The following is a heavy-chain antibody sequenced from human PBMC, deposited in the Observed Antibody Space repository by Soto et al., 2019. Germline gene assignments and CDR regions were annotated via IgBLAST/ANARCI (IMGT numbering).Heavy chain of an antibody. V-gene: IGHV1-18*01. CDR1: GNTFASHG. CDR3: ARVDARGVEVVRDY. Sequence: ASVKVSCKASGNTFASHGFSWVRQAPGQGLEWMGWISGFNGQTNYALKFQGRVTLTTDTSTSTAYMELRSLRSDDTAVYFCARVDARGVEVVRDYWGQGTLVTVSS. J-gene: IGHJ4*02. CDR2: ISGFNGQT. D-gene: IGHD3-3*01.